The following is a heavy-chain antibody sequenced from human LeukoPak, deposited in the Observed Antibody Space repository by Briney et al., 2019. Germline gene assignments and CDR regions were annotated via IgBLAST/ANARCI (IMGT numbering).Heavy chain of an antibody. D-gene: IGHD4-23*01. CDR2: ISYDGSNK. J-gene: IGHJ4*02. CDR1: GFTFSSYG. CDR3: ANLDYGGNPRVDY. Sequence: PGRSLRLSCAASGFTFSSYGMHWVRQAPGKGLEWVAVISYDGSNKYYADSVKGRFTISRDNSKNTLYLQMNSLGAEDTAVYYCANLDYGGNPRVDYWGQGTLVTVSS. V-gene: IGHV3-30*18.